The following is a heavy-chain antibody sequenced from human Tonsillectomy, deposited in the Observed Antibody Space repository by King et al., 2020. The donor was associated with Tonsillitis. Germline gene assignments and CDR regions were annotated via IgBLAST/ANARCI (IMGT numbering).Heavy chain of an antibody. CDR2: IIPIFGTA. CDR1: GGTFSSYA. V-gene: IGHV1-69*01. J-gene: IGHJ4*02. D-gene: IGHD3-3*01. CDR3: ARDKGTITMFGVADSRYFDY. Sequence: VQLVQSGAEVKKPGSSVKVSCKASGGTFSSYAISWVRQAPGQGLEWMGGIIPIFGTANYAQKFQGRVTITADESTSTAYMELSSLRSEDTAVYYCARDKGTITMFGVADSRYFDYWGQGTLVTVSS.